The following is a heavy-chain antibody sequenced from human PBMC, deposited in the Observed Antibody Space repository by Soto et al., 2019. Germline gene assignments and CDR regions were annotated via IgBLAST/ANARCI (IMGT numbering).Heavy chain of an antibody. D-gene: IGHD5-18*01. CDR3: ARGAADTAMVDS. CDR2: IFYSGST. CDR1: GGSIRSYY. V-gene: IGHV4-59*01. J-gene: IGHJ4*02. Sequence: GTLALTCTVSGGSIRSYYWTWIRQPPGKGLEWLGYIFYSGSTFYNPSLKSRVTISIHTSKSQFSMQLTSVTAADTAVYYCARGAADTAMVDSWGQGTLVTVS.